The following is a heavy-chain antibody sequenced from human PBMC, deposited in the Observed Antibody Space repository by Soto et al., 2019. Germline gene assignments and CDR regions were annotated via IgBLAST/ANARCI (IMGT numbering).Heavy chain of an antibody. D-gene: IGHD3-3*01. CDR2: ISSSSSYI. J-gene: IGHJ4*02. CDR1: GFTFSSYS. CDR3: ARDYIDDFWSGYAGIDY. V-gene: IGHV3-21*01. Sequence: GGSLRLSCAASGFTFSSYSMNWVRQAPGKGLEWVSSISSSSSYIYYADSVKGRFTISRDNAKNSLYLQMNSLRAEDTAVYYCARDYIDDFWSGYAGIDYWGQGTLVTVSS.